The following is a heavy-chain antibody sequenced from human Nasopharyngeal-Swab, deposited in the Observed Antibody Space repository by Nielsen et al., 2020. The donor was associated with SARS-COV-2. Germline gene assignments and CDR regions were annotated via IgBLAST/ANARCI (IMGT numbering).Heavy chain of an antibody. Sequence: ASVKVSCKASGYTFTSYGISWVRQAPGQGLEWMGWISAYNGNTNYAQKLQGRVTMTTDTSTSTAYMELRSLRSEDMAVYYCARDPIGGIREYNWFDPWGQGTLVTVSS. CDR2: ISAYNGNT. CDR1: GYTFTSYG. D-gene: IGHD3-16*01. V-gene: IGHV1-18*03. J-gene: IGHJ5*02. CDR3: ARDPIGGIREYNWFDP.